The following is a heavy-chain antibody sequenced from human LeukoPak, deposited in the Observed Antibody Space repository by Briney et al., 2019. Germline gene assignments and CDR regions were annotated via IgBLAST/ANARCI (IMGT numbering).Heavy chain of an antibody. CDR1: GGSISSSDW. CDR2: IYRSEDS. V-gene: IGHV4-4*02. D-gene: IGHD2-2*01. J-gene: IGHJ4*02. CDR3: ARDPLCSNTNCPFDY. Sequence: SETLSLTCAVSGGSISSSDWWSSVRQPPGRGLEWIGYIYRSEDSNYNPSLKSRVTMSVDKSKDQFSLRLSSVTAADTAVYYCARDPLCSNTNCPFDYWGQGTLVIVSS.